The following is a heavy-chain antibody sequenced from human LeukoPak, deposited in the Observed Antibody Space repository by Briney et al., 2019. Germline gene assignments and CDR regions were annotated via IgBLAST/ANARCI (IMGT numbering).Heavy chain of an antibody. CDR3: ATTVYGSGSYYD. Sequence: ASVKVSCKVSGYTLTELSMHWVRQAPGKGLEWMGGFDPEDGETIYAQKFQGRATMTEDTSTDTAYMELSSLRSEDTAVYYCATTVYGSGSYYDWGQGTLVTVSS. V-gene: IGHV1-24*01. J-gene: IGHJ4*02. CDR1: GYTLTELS. CDR2: FDPEDGET. D-gene: IGHD3-10*01.